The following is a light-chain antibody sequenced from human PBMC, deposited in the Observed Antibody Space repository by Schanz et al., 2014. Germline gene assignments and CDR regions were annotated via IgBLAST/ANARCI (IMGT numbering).Light chain of an antibody. CDR3: QQYHTSRT. CDR2: GAS. CDR1: QSVSSN. V-gene: IGKV3-15*01. Sequence: EIVMTQSPDTLSVSPGERATLSCRASQSVSSNLAWYQQKPGQAPRLLIYGASTRATGIPARFSGSGSGTEFTLTISSLQSEDVAMYYCQQYHTSRTFGQGTKVEIK. J-gene: IGKJ1*01.